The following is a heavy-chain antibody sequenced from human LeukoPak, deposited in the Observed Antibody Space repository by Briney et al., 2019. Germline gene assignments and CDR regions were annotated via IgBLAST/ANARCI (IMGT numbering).Heavy chain of an antibody. V-gene: IGHV1-69*02. J-gene: IGHJ5*02. CDR1: GGTFSSYT. D-gene: IGHD3-22*01. CDR3: ASLAQNYYDSSGYYYNWFDP. Sequence: SVKVSCKASGGTFSSYTISWVRQAPGQGLEWMGRTIPILGIANYAQKFQGRVTITADKSTSTAYLELSSLRSEDTAVYYCASLAQNYYDSSGYYYNWFDPWGQGTLVTVSS. CDR2: TIPILGIA.